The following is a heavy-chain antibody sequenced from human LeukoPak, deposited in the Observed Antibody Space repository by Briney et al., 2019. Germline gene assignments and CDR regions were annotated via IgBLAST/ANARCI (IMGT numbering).Heavy chain of an antibody. CDR3: ARGGYYDYVWGSYRFAY. Sequence: PSETLSLTCAVYGGSFSGYYWSWIRHPPGKGLEWIGEINHSGSTNYNPSLKSRVTISVDTSKNQFSLKLSSVTAADTAVYYCARGGYYDYVWGSYRFAYWGQGTLVTVSS. CDR1: GGSFSGYY. CDR2: INHSGST. D-gene: IGHD3-16*02. V-gene: IGHV4-34*01. J-gene: IGHJ4*02.